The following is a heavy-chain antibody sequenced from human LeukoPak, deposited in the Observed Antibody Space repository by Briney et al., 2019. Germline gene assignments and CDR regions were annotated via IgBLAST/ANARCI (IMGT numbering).Heavy chain of an antibody. J-gene: IGHJ6*03. D-gene: IGHD3-3*01. CDR3: ARDSFGYDFSHYYYYYMDV. Sequence: PSETLSLTCTVSGGSISSYYWSWIRQPAGKGLEWIGRIYTSGSTNYNPSLKSRVTMSVDTSKNQFSLKLSSVTAADTAVYYCARDSFGYDFSHYYYYYMDVWGKGTTVTVSS. V-gene: IGHV4-4*07. CDR2: IYTSGST. CDR1: GGSISSYY.